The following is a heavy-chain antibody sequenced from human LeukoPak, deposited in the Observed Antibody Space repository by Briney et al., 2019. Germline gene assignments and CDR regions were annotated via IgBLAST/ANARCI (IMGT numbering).Heavy chain of an antibody. D-gene: IGHD6-13*01. CDR3: AREAYSSSWNIDY. Sequence: PSETLSLTCTVSGGSISSNNYYWGWIRQPPGKGLEWIGSIYYSGSTYYNPSLKSRVTISVDTSKNQFSLKLSSVTAADTAVYYCAREAYSSSWNIDYWGQGTLVTVSS. CDR2: IYYSGST. V-gene: IGHV4-39*07. CDR1: GGSISSNNYY. J-gene: IGHJ4*02.